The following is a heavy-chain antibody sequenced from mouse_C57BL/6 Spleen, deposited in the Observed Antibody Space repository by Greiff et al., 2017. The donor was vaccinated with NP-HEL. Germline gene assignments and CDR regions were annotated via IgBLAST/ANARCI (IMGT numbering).Heavy chain of an antibody. CDR1: GYTFTDYE. Sequence: QVQLQQSGAELVRPGASVTLSCKASGYTFTDYEMHWVKQTPVHGLEWIGAIDPETGGTAYNQKFKGKAILTADKSSSTAYMELRSLTSEDSAVYYCTRLGEFPYYFDYWGQGTTLTVSS. V-gene: IGHV1-15*01. J-gene: IGHJ2*01. D-gene: IGHD4-1*01. CDR2: IDPETGGT. CDR3: TRLGEFPYYFDY.